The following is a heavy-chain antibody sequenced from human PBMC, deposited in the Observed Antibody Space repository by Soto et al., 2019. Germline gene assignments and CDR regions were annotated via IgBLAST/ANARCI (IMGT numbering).Heavy chain of an antibody. D-gene: IGHD3-22*01. J-gene: IGHJ4*02. V-gene: IGHV3-23*01. CDR3: AKLYYYDSSGYFPYYFDY. CDR2: ISGSGGST. CDR1: GFTFSIYA. Sequence: GGSLRLSCEASGFTFSIYAMSWVRQAPGKGLEWVSAISGSGGSTYYADSVKGRFTISRDNSKNTLYLQMNSLRAEDTAVYYCAKLYYYDSSGYFPYYFDYWGQGTLVTVSS.